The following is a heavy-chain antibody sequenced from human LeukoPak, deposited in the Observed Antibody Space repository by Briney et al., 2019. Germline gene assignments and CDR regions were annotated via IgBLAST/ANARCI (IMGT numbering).Heavy chain of an antibody. CDR1: GFTFSSYW. D-gene: IGHD6-19*01. CDR3: AGYSSGWFSAFDI. V-gene: IGHV3-7*01. Sequence: GGSLRLSCAASGFTFSSYWMSWVRQAPGKGLEWVANIKQDGSEKYYVDSVKGRFTISRDNAKNSLYLQMNSLRAEDTAVYYCAGYSSGWFSAFDIWGQGTMVTVSS. CDR2: IKQDGSEK. J-gene: IGHJ3*02.